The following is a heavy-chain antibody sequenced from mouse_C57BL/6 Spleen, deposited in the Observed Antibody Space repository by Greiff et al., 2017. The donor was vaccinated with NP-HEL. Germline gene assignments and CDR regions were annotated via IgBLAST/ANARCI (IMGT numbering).Heavy chain of an antibody. J-gene: IGHJ2*01. V-gene: IGHV1-69*01. Sequence: QVQLQQPGAELVMPGASVKLSCKASGYTFTSYWMHWVKQRPGQGLEWIGEIDPSDSYTNYNQKFKGKSTLTVDKSSSTAYMQRSSLTSEDSAVYYCARSDYYGSSSDYWGQGTTLTVSS. CDR3: ARSDYYGSSSDY. CDR1: GYTFTSYW. D-gene: IGHD1-1*01. CDR2: IDPSDSYT.